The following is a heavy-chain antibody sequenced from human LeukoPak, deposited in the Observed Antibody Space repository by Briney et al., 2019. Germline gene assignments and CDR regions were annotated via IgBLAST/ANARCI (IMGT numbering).Heavy chain of an antibody. CDR2: IDSTSSTI. J-gene: IGHJ4*02. CDR3: ARGVGSSGWPNYFDY. CDR1: GFIFRCYS. Sequence: GGSLRLSCAASGFIFRCYSMNWVRQAPGKGLEWVSYIDSTSSTIFSADSVKGRFTISRDNAKNSLYLQMNSLRAEDTAVYYCARGVGSSGWPNYFDYWGQGTLVTVSS. V-gene: IGHV3-48*01. D-gene: IGHD6-25*01.